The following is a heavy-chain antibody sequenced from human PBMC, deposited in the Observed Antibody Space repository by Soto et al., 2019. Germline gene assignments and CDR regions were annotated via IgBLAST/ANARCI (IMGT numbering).Heavy chain of an antibody. V-gene: IGHV4-34*01. Sequence: SDTLYLTCAVYGGSFSGYYWSWIRQPPGKGLEGIGEINHSGSTNYNPSLRSRVTISVDTSKNQFSLKLSSVTAADTAVYYCASEAIFVVVTRAFDYWGQGSLVTVSS. J-gene: IGHJ4*02. CDR3: ASEAIFVVVTRAFDY. D-gene: IGHD3-3*01. CDR2: INHSGST. CDR1: GGSFSGYY.